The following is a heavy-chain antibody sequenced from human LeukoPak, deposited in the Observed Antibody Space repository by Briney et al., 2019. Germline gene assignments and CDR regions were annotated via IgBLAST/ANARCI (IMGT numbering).Heavy chain of an antibody. Sequence: PGGSLRLSCAASGFTFSSYWMSWVRQAPGKGLEWVANIKQDGSEKYYVDSVKGRFTVSRDNVKNSLFLQMNSLRAEDTAAYYCARLHSAIYYGDAFDIWGQGTMVTVSS. CDR1: GFTFSSYW. CDR3: ARLHSAIYYGDAFDI. CDR2: IKQDGSEK. J-gene: IGHJ3*02. D-gene: IGHD1-26*01. V-gene: IGHV3-7*03.